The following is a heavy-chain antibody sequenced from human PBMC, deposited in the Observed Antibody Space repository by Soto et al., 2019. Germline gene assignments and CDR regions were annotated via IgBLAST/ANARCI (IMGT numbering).Heavy chain of an antibody. Sequence: ASVKVACKASGYTFTSYYMHWVRQAPGQGLEWMGIINPSGGSTSYAQKFQGRVTMTRDTSTSTVYMELISLSYEETPVYYCARTVAPPGTSDCYYGRDVWGQGTTVTVS. CDR2: INPSGGST. V-gene: IGHV1-46*01. CDR1: GYTFTSYY. D-gene: IGHD6-19*01. CDR3: ARTVAPPGTSDCYYGRDV. J-gene: IGHJ6*02.